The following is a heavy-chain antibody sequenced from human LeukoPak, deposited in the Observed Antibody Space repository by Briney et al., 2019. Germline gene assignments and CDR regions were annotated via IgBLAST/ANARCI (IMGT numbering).Heavy chain of an antibody. D-gene: IGHD1-14*01. J-gene: IGHJ6*03. V-gene: IGHV4-30-2*01. CDR3: GTTDYYYYYYMDV. CDR1: GVSISSGGYY. Sequence: PSQTLSLTCTVSGVSISSGGYYWTWIRQPPGKGLEWIGYIYHSGRTYYSPSLKSRVTISVDRSKNQFSLKLSSVTAADTAVYYCGTTDYYYYYYMDVWGKGTTVTVSS. CDR2: IYHSGRT.